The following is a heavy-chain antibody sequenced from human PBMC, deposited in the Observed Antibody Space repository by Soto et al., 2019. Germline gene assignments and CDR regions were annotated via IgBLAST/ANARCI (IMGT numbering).Heavy chain of an antibody. V-gene: IGHV4-31*03. J-gene: IGHJ4*02. D-gene: IGHD6-13*01. Sequence: SETLSLTCTVSGGSISSGGYYWSWIRQHPGKGLEWIGYIYYSGSTYYNPSLKSRVTISVDTSKNQFSLKLSSVTAADTAVYYCAAGIAAAGRYFDYWGQGTLVTVPS. CDR1: GGSISSGGYY. CDR3: AAGIAAAGRYFDY. CDR2: IYYSGST.